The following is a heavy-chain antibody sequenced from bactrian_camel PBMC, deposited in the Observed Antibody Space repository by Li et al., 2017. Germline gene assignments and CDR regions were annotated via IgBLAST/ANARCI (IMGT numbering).Heavy chain of an antibody. CDR3: AADQGVVAGTGY. V-gene: IGHV3S1*01. Sequence: HVQLVESGGGSVQAGGSLRLSCEHSGYTYTGKCMGWFRQAPGKEREGVALVYTGGSKTFYEDSVKGRFTISRDNAKNTLYLEMSDLKSGDSALYYCAADQGVVAGTGYWGQGTQVTVS. J-gene: IGHJ6*01. CDR1: GYTYTGKC. D-gene: IGHD6*01. CDR2: VYTGGSKT.